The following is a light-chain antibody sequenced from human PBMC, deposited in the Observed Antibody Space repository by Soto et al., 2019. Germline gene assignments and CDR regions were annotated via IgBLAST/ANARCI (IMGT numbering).Light chain of an antibody. J-gene: IGLJ2*01. V-gene: IGLV2-14*01. CDR2: EVR. CDR3: QSSDSNNYVV. CDR1: MRDVGAYNL. Sequence: QPVLTQPASVSGSPGQSITISCAGTMRDVGAYNLVSWYQQHPGRAPQLIIYEVRNRPSGISFRFSGSKSGNTASLTISGLQAEDEADYYCQSSDSNNYVVFGGGTKLTVL.